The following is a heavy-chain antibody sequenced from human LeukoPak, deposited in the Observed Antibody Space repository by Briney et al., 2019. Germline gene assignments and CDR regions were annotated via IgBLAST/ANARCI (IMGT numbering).Heavy chain of an antibody. CDR2: IYYSGST. CDR3: ARQRTYYYDSSGYYGAFDI. CDR1: GGSISSYY. J-gene: IGHJ3*02. V-gene: IGHV4-59*08. Sequence: KSSETLSLTCTVSGGSISSYYWIWIRQPPGKGLEWIGYIYYSGSTNHNPSLKSRVTISVDTSKNQFSLKLSSVTAADTAVYYCARQRTYYYDSSGYYGAFDIWGQGTMVTVSS. D-gene: IGHD3-22*01.